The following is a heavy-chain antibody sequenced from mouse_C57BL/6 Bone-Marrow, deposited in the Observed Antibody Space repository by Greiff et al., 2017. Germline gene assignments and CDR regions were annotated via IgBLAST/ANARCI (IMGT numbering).Heavy chain of an antibody. J-gene: IGHJ4*01. Sequence: QVQLQQSGAELMKPGASVKLSCKATGYTFTGYWIEWVKQRPGHGLEWIGEILPGSGSTNYNEKFKGKATLTVAKSSSTAYMQLSSLTSEDAAVYYCAREGDGYAYAMDYWGQGTSVTVSS. CDR1: GYTFTGYW. CDR3: AREGDGYAYAMDY. V-gene: IGHV1-9*01. CDR2: ILPGSGST. D-gene: IGHD2-3*01.